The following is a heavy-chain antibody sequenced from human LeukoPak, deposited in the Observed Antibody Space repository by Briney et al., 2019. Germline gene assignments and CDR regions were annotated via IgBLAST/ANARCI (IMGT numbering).Heavy chain of an antibody. CDR1: GFTFSTYF. J-gene: IGHJ3*02. V-gene: IGHV3-30-3*01. Sequence: AGGSLRLYCAASGFTFSTYFMHWLRQAPGKGLEWVADIASDESHTFYVVSVKGRFTISRDNSKNTLYLQMNSLRAEDTAVYFCARERQDTILHSGAFDIWGQGTMVTVSS. CDR2: IASDESHT. D-gene: IGHD2-21*01. CDR3: ARERQDTILHSGAFDI.